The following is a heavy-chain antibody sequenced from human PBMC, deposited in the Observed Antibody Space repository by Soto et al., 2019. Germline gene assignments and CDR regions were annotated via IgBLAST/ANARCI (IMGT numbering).Heavy chain of an antibody. CDR1: GGSVSSGSYY. J-gene: IGHJ2*01. Sequence: ASETLSLTCTVSGGSVSSGSYYWSWIRQPPGKGLEWIGYIYYSGSTNYNPSLKSRVTISVDTSKNQFSLKLSSVTAADTAVYYCARVNYYYDREGNWYFDLWGRGTLVTVSS. D-gene: IGHD3-22*01. CDR2: IYYSGST. V-gene: IGHV4-61*01. CDR3: ARVNYYYDREGNWYFDL.